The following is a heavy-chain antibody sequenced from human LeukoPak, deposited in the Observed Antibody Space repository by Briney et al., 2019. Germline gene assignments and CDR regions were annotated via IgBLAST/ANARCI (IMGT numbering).Heavy chain of an antibody. CDR3: AKTRYYYDSSVIDY. CDR1: GFTFSSYS. V-gene: IGHV3-21*04. Sequence: AGGSLRLSCAASGFTFSSYSMNWVRQAPGKGLEWVSSISSSSSYIYYADSVKGRFTISRDNSKNTLYLQMNSLRAEDTAVYYCAKTRYYYDSSVIDYWGQGTLVTVSS. J-gene: IGHJ4*02. D-gene: IGHD3-22*01. CDR2: ISSSSSYI.